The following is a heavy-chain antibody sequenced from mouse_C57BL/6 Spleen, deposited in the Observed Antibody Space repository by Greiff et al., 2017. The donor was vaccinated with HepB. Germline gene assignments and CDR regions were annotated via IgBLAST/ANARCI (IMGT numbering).Heavy chain of an antibody. Sequence: VQLQQSGAELVKPGASVKLSCKASGYTFTSYWMQWVKQRPGQGLEWIGEIDPSDSYTNYNQKFKGKATLPVDTSSSPAYMQLSSLTSQDSAVYYCASKEDSSGYRYYFDYWGQGTTLTVSS. CDR1: GYTFTSYW. D-gene: IGHD3-2*02. V-gene: IGHV1-50*01. CDR3: ASKEDSSGYRYYFDY. CDR2: IDPSDSYT. J-gene: IGHJ2*01.